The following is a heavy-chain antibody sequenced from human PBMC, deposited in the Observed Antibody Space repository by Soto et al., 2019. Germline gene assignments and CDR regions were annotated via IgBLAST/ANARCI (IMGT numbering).Heavy chain of an antibody. J-gene: IGHJ4*02. Sequence: GGSLRLSCATSGFTFSSYAMVWVRQAAEKGLEWVASISNNGDTAYYADSVKGHFTISRGNSENTLYLQMNGLRADDTALYFCAKSRVFIGAIVTLLDSWGQGTQVTVSS. CDR1: GFTFSSYA. CDR3: AKSRVFIGAIVTLLDS. V-gene: IGHV3-23*01. CDR2: ISNNGDTA. D-gene: IGHD3-16*02.